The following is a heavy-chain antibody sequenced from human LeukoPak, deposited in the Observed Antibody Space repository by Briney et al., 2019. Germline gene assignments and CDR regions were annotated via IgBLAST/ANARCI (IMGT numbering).Heavy chain of an antibody. V-gene: IGHV4-34*01. J-gene: IGHJ4*02. CDR1: GGSFSGYY. D-gene: IGHD3-22*01. Sequence: SETLSLTCAVYGGSFSGYYWSWIRQPPGKGLEWIGEINHSGSTNYNPSLKSRVTISVDTSKNQFSLKLSSVTAADTAVYYCARENRYYYDSSGRLDYWGQGTLVTVSS. CDR3: ARENRYYYDSSGRLDY. CDR2: INHSGST.